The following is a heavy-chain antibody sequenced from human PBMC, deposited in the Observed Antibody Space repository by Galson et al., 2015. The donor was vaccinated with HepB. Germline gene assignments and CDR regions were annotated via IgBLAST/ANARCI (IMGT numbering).Heavy chain of an antibody. CDR1: GFTFSSYG. D-gene: IGHD3-22*01. J-gene: IGHJ4*02. Sequence: SLRLPCAASGFTFSSYGRHWVRHATGKGLEWVSAIGTAGDTYYPGSMKGRFTISRENAKNSLYLQMNNLRAGDTAVYYCARETYYYDSSGYYRVFDYWGQGTLVTVSS. CDR2: IGTAGDT. CDR3: ARETYYYDSSGYYRVFDY. V-gene: IGHV3-13*04.